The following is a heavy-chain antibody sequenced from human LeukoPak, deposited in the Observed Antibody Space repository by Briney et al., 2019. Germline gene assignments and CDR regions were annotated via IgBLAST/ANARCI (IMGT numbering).Heavy chain of an antibody. CDR3: ARSRYSSGWAY. J-gene: IGHJ4*02. Sequence: GGSLRLSCAASGFTFRSHGMNWVRQAPGKGLEWVSGIGGSGGFITYYADSVKGRFTISRDNAKDTLYLQMNSLRAEDTAVYYCARSRYSSGWAYWGQGTLVTVSS. CDR2: IGGSGGFIT. V-gene: IGHV3-23*01. D-gene: IGHD6-19*01. CDR1: GFTFRSHG.